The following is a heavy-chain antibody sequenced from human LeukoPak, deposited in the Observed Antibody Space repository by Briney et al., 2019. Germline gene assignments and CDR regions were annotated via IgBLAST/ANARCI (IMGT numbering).Heavy chain of an antibody. Sequence: SETLSLTCAVSGGSISSSNWWSWVRQPPGKGLEWIGEIYHSGSTNYNPSLKSRVTISVDKSKNQFSLKLSSVTAADTAVYYCARVFASPKIAAAGTSFDYWGQGTLVTVSS. V-gene: IGHV4-4*02. J-gene: IGHJ4*02. CDR3: ARVFASPKIAAAGTSFDY. CDR2: IYHSGST. D-gene: IGHD6-13*01. CDR1: GGSISSSNW.